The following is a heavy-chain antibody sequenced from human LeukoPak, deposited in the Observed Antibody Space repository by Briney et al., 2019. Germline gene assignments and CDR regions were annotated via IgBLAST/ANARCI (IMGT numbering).Heavy chain of an antibody. CDR1: GFTFDDYA. J-gene: IGHJ4*02. V-gene: IGHV3-9*01. D-gene: IGHD3-22*01. CDR3: ANFDSSGYYS. Sequence: PGRSLRLSCAASGFTFDDYAMHWVRQAPGKGLEWVSGISWNSGSIGYADSVKGRFTISRDNAKNSLYLQMNSLRAEDTALYYCANFDSSGYYSWGQGTLVTVSS. CDR2: ISWNSGSI.